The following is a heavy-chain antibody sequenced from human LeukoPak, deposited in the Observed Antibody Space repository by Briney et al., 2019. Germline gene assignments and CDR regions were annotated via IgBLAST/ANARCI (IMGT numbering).Heavy chain of an antibody. J-gene: IGHJ6*03. Sequence: GGSLTLSCAASGFTFSSYAMHWVRQAPGKGLEGVAFIRYDGSNKYYADSVKGRFTISRDNSKNTLYLQMNSLRAEDTAVYYCAKDYPRRAGYYYYYMDVWGKGTTVTISS. V-gene: IGHV3-30*02. CDR1: GFTFSSYA. CDR2: IRYDGSNK. CDR3: AKDYPRRAGYYYYYMDV.